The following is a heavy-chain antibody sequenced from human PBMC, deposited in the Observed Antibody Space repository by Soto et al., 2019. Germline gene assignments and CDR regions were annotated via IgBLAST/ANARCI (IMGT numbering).Heavy chain of an antibody. CDR3: AKELTYYYDSSGYYAFDI. V-gene: IGHV3-23*01. D-gene: IGHD3-22*01. CDR1: GFTFSSYA. Sequence: GGSLRLSCAASGFTFSSYAMSWVRQAPGKGLEWVSAISGSGGSTYYADSVKGRFTISRDNSKNTLYLQMNSLIAEDTAVYYCAKELTYYYDSSGYYAFDIWGQGTMVTVSS. J-gene: IGHJ3*02. CDR2: ISGSGGST.